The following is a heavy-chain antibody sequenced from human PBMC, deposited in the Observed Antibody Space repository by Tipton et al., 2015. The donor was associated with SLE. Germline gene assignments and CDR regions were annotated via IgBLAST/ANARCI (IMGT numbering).Heavy chain of an antibody. J-gene: IGHJ4*02. D-gene: IGHD3-16*02. CDR2: IHDSGSS. CDR3: ARGRVDYIRGTYRPSSFDY. CDR1: GDSISPYY. Sequence: TLSLTCTVSGDSISPYYWSWIRQSPGKALEWIGDIHDSGSSNYNPSLKSRVSISVDTSKNQISLKLNSVTAADTAVYYCARGRVDYIRGTYRPSSFDYWGQGTQVTVSS. V-gene: IGHV4-34*01.